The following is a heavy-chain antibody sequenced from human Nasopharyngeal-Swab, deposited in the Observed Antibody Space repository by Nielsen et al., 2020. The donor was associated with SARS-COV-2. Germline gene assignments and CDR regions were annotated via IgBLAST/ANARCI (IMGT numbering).Heavy chain of an antibody. CDR1: GGSISSYY. CDR2: IYYSGST. Sequence: SETLSLTCTVSGGSISSYYWSWIRQPPGKGLEWIGYIYYSGSTNYNPSLKSRVTISVDTSKNQFSLKLSSVTAADTAVYYCARSYSGSYYYYMDVWGKGITVTVSS. D-gene: IGHD2-21*01. CDR3: ARSYSGSYYYYMDV. V-gene: IGHV4-59*01. J-gene: IGHJ6*03.